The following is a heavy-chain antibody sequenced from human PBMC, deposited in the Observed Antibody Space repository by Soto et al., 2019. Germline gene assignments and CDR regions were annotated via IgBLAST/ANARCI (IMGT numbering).Heavy chain of an antibody. D-gene: IGHD1-26*01. J-gene: IGHJ6*02. CDR1: GFTFETYA. Sequence: QVKLVESGGGVVQPGKSLRLSCEASGFTFETYAMHWVRQAPGKGLEWVAVISFDGTNTYYADSVKGRFTFSRDNSKNTFYLHLNSLRPEDRAVYYCARDHLYCLDVISLRANYGMDVGGQGTTVTVS. CDR3: ARDHLYCLDVISLRANYGMDV. CDR2: ISFDGTNT. V-gene: IGHV3-30-3*01.